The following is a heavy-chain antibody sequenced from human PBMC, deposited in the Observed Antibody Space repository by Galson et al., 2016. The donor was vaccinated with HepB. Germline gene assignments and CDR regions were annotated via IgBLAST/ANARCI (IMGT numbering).Heavy chain of an antibody. Sequence: SVKVSCKVSGYTLTELSIHWVRQAPGKGLEWMGGYDPEDGDTVYALKFQDRVTMTEDTSADTASMELRSLTSEDTAVYYCATDFTFGGVKGFEYWGQGTLVTVAS. J-gene: IGHJ4*02. D-gene: IGHD3-16*01. CDR3: ATDFTFGGVKGFEY. V-gene: IGHV1-24*01. CDR2: YDPEDGDT. CDR1: GYTLTELS.